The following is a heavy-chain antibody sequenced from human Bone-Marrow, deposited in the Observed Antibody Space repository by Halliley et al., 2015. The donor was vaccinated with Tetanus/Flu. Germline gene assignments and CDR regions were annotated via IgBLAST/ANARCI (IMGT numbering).Heavy chain of an antibody. CDR1: GGSISSHF. J-gene: IGHJ4*02. Sequence: LRLSCTVSGGSISSHFWSWIRQPPGKGLEWIGYIDYSGSTDYNPSPKSRVTISVDTSKSHFSLNLNSVAAADTAVYYCARGRHYDFWSGFDATYYFDFWGQGALVTVSS. CDR2: IDYSGST. CDR3: ARGRHYDFWSGFDATYYFDF. V-gene: IGHV4-59*08. D-gene: IGHD3-3*01.